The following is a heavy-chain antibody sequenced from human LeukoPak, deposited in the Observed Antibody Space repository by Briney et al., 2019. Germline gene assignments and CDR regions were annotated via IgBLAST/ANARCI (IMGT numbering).Heavy chain of an antibody. CDR3: ARVPDYYGSGSAIDY. CDR1: GGSISSSNW. CDR2: IYHSGST. J-gene: IGHJ4*02. D-gene: IGHD3-10*01. Sequence: RASGTLSLTCAVSGGSISSSNWWSWVRQPPGKGLEWIGEIYHSGSTNYNPSLKSRVTISVDKSKNQFSLKLSSVTAADTAVYYCARVPDYYGSGSAIDYWGQGTLVTVSS. V-gene: IGHV4-4*02.